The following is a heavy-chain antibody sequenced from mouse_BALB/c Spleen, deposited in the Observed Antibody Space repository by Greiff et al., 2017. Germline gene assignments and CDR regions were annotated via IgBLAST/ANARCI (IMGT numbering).Heavy chain of an antibody. CDR2: IWGDGST. CDR1: GFSLTGYG. V-gene: IGHV2-6-7*01. Sequence: VKLMESGPGLVAPSQSLSITCTVSGFSLTGYGVNWVRQPPGKGLEWLGMIWGDGSTDYNSALKSRLSISKDNSKSQVFLKMNSLQTDDTARYYCARVLLRLRGAMDYWGQGTSVTVSS. J-gene: IGHJ4*01. D-gene: IGHD1-2*01. CDR3: ARVLLRLRGAMDY.